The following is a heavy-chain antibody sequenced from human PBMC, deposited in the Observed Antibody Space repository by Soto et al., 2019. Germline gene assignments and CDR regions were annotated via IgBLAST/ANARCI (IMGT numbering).Heavy chain of an antibody. CDR3: TRDGTATAGYYFDY. J-gene: IGHJ4*02. CDR1: GYTFTSYG. V-gene: IGHV1-18*01. CDR2: IRAYNGST. D-gene: IGHD6-13*01. Sequence: GASVKVSCKASGYTFTSYGISWVRQAPGQGLEWMGWIRAYNGSTSYAQKFQGRVTMTRDTSTSTVYMELSSLRSEDTAMYYCTRDGTATAGYYFDYWGQGTLVTVSS.